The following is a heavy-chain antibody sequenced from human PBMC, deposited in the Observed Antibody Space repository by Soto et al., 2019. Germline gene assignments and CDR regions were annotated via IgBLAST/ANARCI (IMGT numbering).Heavy chain of an antibody. CDR3: AREVGHYDFWSGYSPGMDV. Sequence: ASGKVSCKAYGYTFTGYSIPWVLQAPGQALEWMGWINPNSGGTNYAQKFQGWVTMTRDTSISTAYMELSRLRSDDTAVYYCAREVGHYDFWSGYSPGMDVWGQGTTVTVSS. V-gene: IGHV1-2*04. CDR1: GYTFTGYS. D-gene: IGHD3-3*01. J-gene: IGHJ6*02. CDR2: INPNSGGT.